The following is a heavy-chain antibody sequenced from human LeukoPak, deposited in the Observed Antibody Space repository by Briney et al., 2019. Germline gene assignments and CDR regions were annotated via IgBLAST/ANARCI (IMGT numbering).Heavy chain of an antibody. V-gene: IGHV1-46*01. Sequence: ASVNVSCKASGYTFTTYYMHWGRQAPGQGPEWVGVINPSDGTTSYAQKFQGRGTLTTDTSTSTVYMDLSSLRSDDTAVYSCARHSLPGTTPFDLWGQGTLVTVSS. J-gene: IGHJ4*02. CDR3: ARHSLPGTTPFDL. D-gene: IGHD1-1*01. CDR1: GYTFTTYY. CDR2: INPSDGTT.